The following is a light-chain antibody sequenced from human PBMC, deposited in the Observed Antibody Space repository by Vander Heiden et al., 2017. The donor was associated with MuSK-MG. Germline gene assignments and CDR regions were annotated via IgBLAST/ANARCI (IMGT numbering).Light chain of an antibody. CDR3: QQFHSPPPTYI. J-gene: IGKJ2*01. CDR2: WAS. CDR1: QSVLSGSMNKTY. V-gene: IGKV4-1*01. Sequence: DIVMTQSPDSLAVSLGERATINCKSSQSVLSGSMNKTYLTWYQQKPGQPPRVLIYWASTRESGVPDRFSGSGSGTDFALTISSLQAEDVAVYYCQQFHSPPPTYIFGQGTKLEIK.